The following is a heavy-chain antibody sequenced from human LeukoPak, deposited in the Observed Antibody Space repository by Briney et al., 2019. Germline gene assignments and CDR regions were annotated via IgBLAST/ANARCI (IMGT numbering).Heavy chain of an antibody. Sequence: GGSLRLSCAASGFTCSSYAMSWVRQAPGKGLEWVSTVSRTGGTTYYTDPVKGRFIISRDISKTSLYLQMNSLRAEDTAVYYCARGGSGSYYNPYDYWGQGTLATVSS. CDR2: VSRTGGTT. D-gene: IGHD3-10*01. CDR3: ARGGSGSYYNPYDY. CDR1: GFTCSSYA. V-gene: IGHV3-23*01. J-gene: IGHJ4*02.